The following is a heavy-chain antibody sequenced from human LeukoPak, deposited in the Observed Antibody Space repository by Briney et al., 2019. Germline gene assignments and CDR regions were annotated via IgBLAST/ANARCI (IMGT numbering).Heavy chain of an antibody. J-gene: IGHJ4*02. V-gene: IGHV3-9*01. Sequence: PGRSLRLSCAASGFSFDDYAMHWVRQAPGKGLEWVSGISWNSGSIGYTDSVKGRFTISRDNAKNSLYLQMNSLRAEDTALYYCAKGGIAVAVTYFDYWGQGTLVTVSS. CDR2: ISWNSGSI. CDR1: GFSFDDYA. D-gene: IGHD6-19*01. CDR3: AKGGIAVAVTYFDY.